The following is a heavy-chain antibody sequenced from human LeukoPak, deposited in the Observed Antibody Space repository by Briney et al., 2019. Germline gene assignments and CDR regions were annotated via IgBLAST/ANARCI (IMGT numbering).Heavy chain of an antibody. CDR1: GYTFTDYY. CDR2: INPNSGGT. CDR3: ARGGFEYSSSQEYNWFDP. Sequence: ASVKVSCKASGYTFTDYYIHWVRQAPGQGLEWMGWINPNSGGTNYAQKFQGRVTMTRDTSISTAYMELSRLRSDDTAVYYCARGGFEYSSSQEYNWFDPWGQGTLVTVSS. D-gene: IGHD6-6*01. J-gene: IGHJ5*02. V-gene: IGHV1-2*02.